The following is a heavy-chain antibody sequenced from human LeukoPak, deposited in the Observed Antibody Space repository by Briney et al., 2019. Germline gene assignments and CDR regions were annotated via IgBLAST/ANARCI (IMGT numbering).Heavy chain of an antibody. CDR3: ARGLGSSSWYATLRVYRARYYFDY. D-gene: IGHD6-13*01. J-gene: IGHJ4*02. Sequence: ASVKVSCKASGYTFTSYDINWVRQATGQGLEWMGWMNPNSGNTGYAQKFQGRVTMTRNTSISTAYMELSSLRSEDTAVYYCARGLGSSSWYATLRVYRARYYFDYWGQGTLVTVSS. V-gene: IGHV1-8*01. CDR2: MNPNSGNT. CDR1: GYTFTSYD.